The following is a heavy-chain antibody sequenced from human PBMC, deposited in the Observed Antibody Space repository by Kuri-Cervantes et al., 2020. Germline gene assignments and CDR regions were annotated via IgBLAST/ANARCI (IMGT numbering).Heavy chain of an antibody. D-gene: IGHD3-22*01. CDR1: GGSFSGYY. V-gene: IGHV4-34*01. CDR3: ARDGVDYYASSGYWWFDP. J-gene: IGHJ5*02. Sequence: ESLKIPCAVYGGSFSGYYWSWIRQPPGKGLEWIGEINHSGSTNYNPSLKSRVTISVDTSKNQFSLKLSSVTAADTAVYYCARDGVDYYASSGYWWFDPWGQGTLVTVSS. CDR2: INHSGST.